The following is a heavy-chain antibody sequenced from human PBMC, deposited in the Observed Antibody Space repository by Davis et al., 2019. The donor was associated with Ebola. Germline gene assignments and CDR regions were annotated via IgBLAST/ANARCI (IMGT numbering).Heavy chain of an antibody. CDR1: GFTFSSYS. D-gene: IGHD2-2*01. CDR2: ISSSSSYI. CDR3: ARDRTIVVVPAALYYYYGMDV. J-gene: IGHJ6*02. Sequence: PGGSLRLSCAASGFTFSSYSMNWVRQAPGKGLEWVSSISSSSSYIYYADSVKGRFTISRDNAKNSLYLQMNSLRAEDTAVYYCARDRTIVVVPAALYYYYGMDVWGQGTTVTVSS. V-gene: IGHV3-21*01.